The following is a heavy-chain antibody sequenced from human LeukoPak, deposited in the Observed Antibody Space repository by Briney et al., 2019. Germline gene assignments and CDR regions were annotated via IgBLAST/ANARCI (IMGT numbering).Heavy chain of an antibody. V-gene: IGHV4-38-2*01. Sequence: SETLSPTCAVYGGSFSGYYWGWIRQPPGKGLEWMGSIYHSGSTYYNPSLKSRVSISIDTSKNQFSLTLSSVPAADSAVYSCARRTTYFGWPPSDSPSCFDYWGQGTLVTVSS. CDR2: IYHSGST. D-gene: IGHD3-9*01. CDR3: ARRTTYFGWPPSDSPSCFDY. J-gene: IGHJ4*02. CDR1: GGSFSGYY.